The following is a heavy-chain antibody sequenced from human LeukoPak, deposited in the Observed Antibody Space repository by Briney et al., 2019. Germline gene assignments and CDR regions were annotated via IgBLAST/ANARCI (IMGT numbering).Heavy chain of an antibody. CDR1: GGSISSSSYH. CDR2: IYYSGST. CDR3: ARHQFYGSGSYSFDH. V-gene: IGHV4-39*01. D-gene: IGHD3-10*01. Sequence: SETLSLTCTVSGGSISSSSYHWGWMRQPPGKGLEWVGSIYYSGSTYYNPSLKSRVTISVDTSKKQFSLRQRSVTAADTAVYYCARHQFYGSGSYSFDHWGREPWSPSPQ. J-gene: IGHJ4*02.